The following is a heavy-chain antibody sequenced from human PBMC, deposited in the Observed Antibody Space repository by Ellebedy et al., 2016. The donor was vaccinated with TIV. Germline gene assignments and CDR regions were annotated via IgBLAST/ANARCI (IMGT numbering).Heavy chain of an antibody. V-gene: IGHV4-34*01. CDR1: GGSFSGYY. CDR2: INHSGST. J-gene: IGHJ4*02. Sequence: SETLSLTXAVYGGSFSGYYWSWIRQPPGKGLEWIGEINHSGSTNYNPSLKSRVTISVDTSKNQFSLKLSSVTAADTAVYYCARVEGYDSSGYYWGQGTLVTVSS. CDR3: ARVEGYDSSGYY. D-gene: IGHD3-22*01.